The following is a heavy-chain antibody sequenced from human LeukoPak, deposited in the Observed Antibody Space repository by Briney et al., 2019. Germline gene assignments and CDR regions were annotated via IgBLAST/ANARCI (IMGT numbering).Heavy chain of an antibody. CDR2: IYHSGSA. D-gene: IGHD3-10*01. Sequence: SETLSLTCAVSGGSISSGYYSWNWIRQPPGKGLEWIGYIYHSGSAFYNPSLKSRVTISVDTSKNQFSLKLSSVTAADTAVYYCARGAGFGDWGQGTLVTVSS. J-gene: IGHJ4*02. CDR1: GGSISSGYYS. CDR3: ARGAGFGD. V-gene: IGHV4-30-2*01.